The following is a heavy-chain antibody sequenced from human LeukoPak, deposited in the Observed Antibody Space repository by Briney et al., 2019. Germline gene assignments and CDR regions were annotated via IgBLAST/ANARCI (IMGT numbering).Heavy chain of an antibody. D-gene: IGHD3-22*01. Sequence: PGGSLRLSCAASGFTFSSYEMNWFRQAPGKWLEWVSYISSNSRTIYYADSVKGRFTTSRDNAKNSLDMQMNSLRAEDTAVYYCAKDSYPSGPVYDSSGYYCQSCDYWGQGTLVTVSS. V-gene: IGHV3-48*03. J-gene: IGHJ4*02. CDR1: GFTFSSYE. CDR2: ISSNSRTI. CDR3: AKDSYPSGPVYDSSGYYCQSCDY.